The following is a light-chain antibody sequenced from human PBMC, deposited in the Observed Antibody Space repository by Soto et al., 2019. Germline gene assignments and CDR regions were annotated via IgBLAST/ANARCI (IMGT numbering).Light chain of an antibody. Sequence: AIQMTLSPSSLFASVGDRVTITCRSSQGIRNDLGWYQQKPGKAPKLLIYTASYLQSGVPSRFSGSGSGTDLTLTISNLQPEDFAPYYCLHDDFYPWTFGQGTKVDIK. CDR1: QGIRND. CDR2: TAS. V-gene: IGKV1-6*01. J-gene: IGKJ1*01. CDR3: LHDDFYPWT.